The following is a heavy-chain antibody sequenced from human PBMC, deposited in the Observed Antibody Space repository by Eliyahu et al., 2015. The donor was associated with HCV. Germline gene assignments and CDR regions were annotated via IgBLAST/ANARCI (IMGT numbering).Heavy chain of an antibody. D-gene: IGHD2-2*01. CDR3: ARGHCSSTSCYGDWYFDL. CDR2: TLSGGSR. V-gene: IGHV3-53*02. CDR1: GFTVSGNY. J-gene: IGHJ2*01. Sequence: EVQVVETGGGLIQPGGSLRLSCAASGFTVSGNYMSWVRQAPGKGLEWVSVTLSGGSRYYADSVKGRFTISRDNPKNTVYLQMNSLRAEDTAVYYCARGHCSSTSCYGDWYFDLWGRGTLVTVSS.